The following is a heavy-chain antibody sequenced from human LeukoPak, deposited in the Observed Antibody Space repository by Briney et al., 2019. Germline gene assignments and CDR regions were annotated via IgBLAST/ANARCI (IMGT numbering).Heavy chain of an antibody. CDR2: ISAYNGNT. D-gene: IGHD3-10*01. J-gene: IGHJ5*02. V-gene: IGHV1-18*01. Sequence: ASVTVSCKASGYTFTSYGISWVRQAPGQGLEWMGWISAYNGNTNYAQKLQGRVTMTTDTSTSTAYMELRSLRSDDTAVYYCARDTPSYYGGSGKNLWGQGTLVTVSS. CDR1: GYTFTSYG. CDR3: ARDTPSYYGGSGKNL.